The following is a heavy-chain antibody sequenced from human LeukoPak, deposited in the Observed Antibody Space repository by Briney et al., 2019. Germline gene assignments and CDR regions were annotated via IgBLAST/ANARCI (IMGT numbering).Heavy chain of an antibody. CDR1: GFSLSSNY. CDR2: IYSGGST. CDR3: ARGCPYYYGMDV. Sequence: TRGSLRLSCAPSGFSLSSNYMSWVRHAPGKGLEWVSVIYSGGSTYYADSVKGRFTISRDNSKNTLYLQMNSLRAEDTAAYYCARGCPYYYGMDVWGQGTTVTVSS. J-gene: IGHJ6*02. V-gene: IGHV3-53*01.